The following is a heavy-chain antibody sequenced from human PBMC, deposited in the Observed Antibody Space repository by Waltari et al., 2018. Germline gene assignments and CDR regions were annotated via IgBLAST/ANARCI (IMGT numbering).Heavy chain of an antibody. CDR1: GYTFISYG. V-gene: IGHV1-18*01. Sequence: QNQLVQSGAEVKKPGASVRVSCKASGYTFISYGISWVRQAPGQGLEYMGWISAYNGNTNYAQKLQGRVTMTTDTSTNTAYMELRSLRSDDTAVYYCARDSGIPGASGNYRQYDYWGQGTLVTVSS. CDR3: ARDSGIPGASGNYRQYDY. D-gene: IGHD4-4*01. CDR2: ISAYNGNT. J-gene: IGHJ4*02.